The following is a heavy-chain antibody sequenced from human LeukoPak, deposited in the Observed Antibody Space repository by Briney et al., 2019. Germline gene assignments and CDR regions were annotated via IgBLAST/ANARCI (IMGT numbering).Heavy chain of an antibody. D-gene: IGHD4-17*01. V-gene: IGHV4-38-2*02. CDR3: ARAGGTVTPLNGFDP. CDR1: GYSITIGYY. J-gene: IGHJ5*02. Sequence: SETPSLTCTLPGYSITIGYYWGWTRQPPGRGRGWIRSIYHSGSTDYNTSLKSRVTISVDTYKNQFSLKLGYVTAADTAVYYCARAGGTVTPLNGFDPWGQGTLVTVSS. CDR2: IYHSGST.